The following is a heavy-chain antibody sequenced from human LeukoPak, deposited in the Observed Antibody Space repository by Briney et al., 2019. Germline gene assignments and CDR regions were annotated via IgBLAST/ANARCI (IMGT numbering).Heavy chain of an antibody. J-gene: IGHJ4*03. Sequence: PGGSLRLSCAASGFTFSNYWMHWVRQVPGKGLVWVSRIKSDGSSTSYADSVKGRFTISRDNAKNSLYLQMNNLRDDDTAVYFCARSFEHWGHETLVTVSS. CDR3: ARSFEH. V-gene: IGHV3-74*01. CDR1: GFTFSNYW. CDR2: IKSDGSST.